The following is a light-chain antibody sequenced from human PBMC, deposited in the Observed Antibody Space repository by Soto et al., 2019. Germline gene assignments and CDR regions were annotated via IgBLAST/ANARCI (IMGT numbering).Light chain of an antibody. J-gene: IGKJ4*01. Sequence: DIQMTQSPSSLSASVGDRVTITCRASQSIRSTLNWYQQKPGKAPNLLIYAASTLQSGVPSRFSGSGSGTDFSLTINSLQPEDFATYYCQQSYSLPLTFGGGTKVEIK. CDR3: QQSYSLPLT. V-gene: IGKV1-39*01. CDR1: QSIRST. CDR2: AAS.